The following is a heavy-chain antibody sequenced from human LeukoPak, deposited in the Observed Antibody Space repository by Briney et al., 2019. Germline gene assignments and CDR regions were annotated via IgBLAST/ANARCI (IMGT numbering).Heavy chain of an antibody. CDR1: GYTLTELS. V-gene: IGHV1-24*01. CDR2: LDPEDGET. J-gene: IGHJ4*02. CDR3: AGIVGARTGFVY. D-gene: IGHD1-26*01. Sequence: ASVKVSCKVSGYTLTELSMHWVRQAPGKGLEWMGGLDPEDGETIYAQKFQGRVTMTEDTSTDTAYMELSSLRSEDTAVYYCAGIVGARTGFVYWGQGTLVTVSS.